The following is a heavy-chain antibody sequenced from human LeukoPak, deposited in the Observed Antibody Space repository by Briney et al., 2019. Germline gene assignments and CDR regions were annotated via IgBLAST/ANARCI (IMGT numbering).Heavy chain of an antibody. Sequence: SETLSLTCTVSGDSISPYYWSWIRQSPGKGLEWIGNIYHSGSTNFSSSLKRRVTMSVDKSKNQISLNLNSVTAADTAVYFCAREGYTYGFARAFAFWGQGT. J-gene: IGHJ3*01. V-gene: IGHV4-59*01. D-gene: IGHD5-18*01. CDR3: AREGYTYGFARAFAF. CDR2: IYHSGST. CDR1: GDSISPYY.